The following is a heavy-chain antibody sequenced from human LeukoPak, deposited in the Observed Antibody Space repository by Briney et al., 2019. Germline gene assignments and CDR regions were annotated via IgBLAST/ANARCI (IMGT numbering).Heavy chain of an antibody. CDR2: ISYDGSNK. CDR1: GFTFSSYD. CDR3: AKRPVNGHGLDP. J-gene: IGHJ5*02. V-gene: IGHV3-30*18. D-gene: IGHD2-8*01. Sequence: GGSLRLSCAASGFTFSSYDMHWVRQAPGKGLEWVTVISYDGSNKYYGDSVKGRFTISRDNSRNTLYLKMNSLRAEDTAVYYCAKRPVNGHGLDPWGQGTLVTVSS.